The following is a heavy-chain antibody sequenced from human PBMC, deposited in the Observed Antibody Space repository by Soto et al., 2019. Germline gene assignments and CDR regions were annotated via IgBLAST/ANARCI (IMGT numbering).Heavy chain of an antibody. CDR3: ARLEGSQRIAGKLGGFDY. D-gene: IGHD6-13*01. Sequence: SETLSLTCAVSGGSISSSNWWSWVRQPPGKGLEWIGEIYHSGSTNYNPSLKSRVTISVDKSKNQFSLKLSSVTAADTAVYYCARLEGSQRIAGKLGGFDYWGQGTLVTVSS. J-gene: IGHJ4*02. CDR1: GGSISSSNW. CDR2: IYHSGST. V-gene: IGHV4-4*02.